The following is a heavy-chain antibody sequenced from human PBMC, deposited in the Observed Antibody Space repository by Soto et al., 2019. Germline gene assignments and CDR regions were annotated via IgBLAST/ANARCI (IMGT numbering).Heavy chain of an antibody. J-gene: IGHJ3*01. Sequence: QVQLQESGPGLVKPSETLSLTCTVSGDSVRNTNYYWSWIRQPPGKGLEWIGYIYYTGATNYNPSLKSRVTISLDASTNQFSLQLNSVTTADTAVYSCASVNTFAGQSFYFWGQGIMVTVSS. V-gene: IGHV4-61*01. CDR2: IYYTGAT. D-gene: IGHD6-13*01. CDR1: GDSVRNTNYY. CDR3: ASVNTFAGQSFYF.